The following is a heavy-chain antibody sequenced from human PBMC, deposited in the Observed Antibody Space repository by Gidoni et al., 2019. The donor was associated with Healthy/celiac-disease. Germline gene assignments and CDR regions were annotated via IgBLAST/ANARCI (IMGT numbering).Heavy chain of an antibody. D-gene: IGHD2-21*02. CDR2: IKSKTDGGTT. J-gene: IGHJ4*02. CDR1: GFPFSNAW. Sequence: EVQLVESGGGLVKPGGSLSISLAASGFPFSNAWMSWVRQAPGKGLEWVGRIKSKTDGGTTDYAAPVKGRFTISRDDSKNTLYLQMNSLKTEDTAVYYCTTGPARAVVTIDCWGQGTLVTVSS. V-gene: IGHV3-15*01. CDR3: TTGPARAVVTIDC.